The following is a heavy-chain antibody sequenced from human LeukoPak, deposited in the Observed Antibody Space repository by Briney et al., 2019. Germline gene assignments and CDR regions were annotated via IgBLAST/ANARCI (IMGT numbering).Heavy chain of an antibody. J-gene: IGHJ4*02. CDR2: IDPSDSYT. D-gene: IGHD3-22*01. V-gene: IGHV5-10-1*01. CDR1: GYSFTSYW. CDR3: ARHLPSTYYYDCSAYPPDDY. Sequence: GESLKISCKGSGYSFTSYWISWVRQMPGKGLEWMGRIDPSDSYTNYSPSFQGHVTISADKSISTAYLQWSSLKASDTAMYYCARHLPSTYYYDCSAYPPDDYWGQGTLVTVSS.